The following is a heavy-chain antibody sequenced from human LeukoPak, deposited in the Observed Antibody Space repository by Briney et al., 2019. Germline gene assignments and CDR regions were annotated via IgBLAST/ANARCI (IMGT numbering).Heavy chain of an antibody. CDR1: GFTFSSYA. V-gene: IGHV3-64*01. D-gene: IGHD6-13*01. CDR2: ISSDGGST. Sequence: GGSLRLSCAASGFTFSSYAMHWVRQAPGKGLEYVSAISSDGGSTYYANSVKGRFTISRDNSKNTLYLQMGSLRAEDMAVYYCASGSRGIAAYWGQGTLVTVSS. J-gene: IGHJ4*02. CDR3: ASGSRGIAAY.